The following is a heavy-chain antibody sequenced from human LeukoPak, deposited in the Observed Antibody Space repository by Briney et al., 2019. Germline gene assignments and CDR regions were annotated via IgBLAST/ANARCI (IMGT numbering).Heavy chain of an antibody. CDR1: GYTFTSYA. D-gene: IGHD6-13*01. Sequence: ASVKVSCRASGYTFTSYAMHWVRQAPGQRLEWMGWISGYNGNTKYAQNLQGRVTMTTDTSTSTAYMELRSLRADDTAVYYCAREVATITVAAAGGIDYWGQGTLVTVSS. J-gene: IGHJ4*02. CDR3: AREVATITVAAAGGIDY. CDR2: ISGYNGNT. V-gene: IGHV1-18*01.